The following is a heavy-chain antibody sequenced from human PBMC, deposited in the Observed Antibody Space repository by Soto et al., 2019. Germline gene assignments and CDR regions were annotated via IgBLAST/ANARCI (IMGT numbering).Heavy chain of an antibody. J-gene: IGHJ4*02. Sequence: ASVKVSCKASGYTFTSYAMHWVRQAPGQRLEWMGWINAGNGNTKYSQKFQGRVTITRDTSASTAYMELSSLRSEDTAVYYCAREENDYGDYYEPFNYFDYWGQGTLVTVSS. CDR1: GYTFTSYA. CDR2: INAGNGNT. V-gene: IGHV1-3*01. CDR3: AREENDYGDYYEPFNYFDY. D-gene: IGHD4-17*01.